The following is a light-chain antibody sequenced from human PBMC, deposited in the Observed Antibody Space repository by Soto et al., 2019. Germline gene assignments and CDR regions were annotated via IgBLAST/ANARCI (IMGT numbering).Light chain of an antibody. CDR1: NSDVGSHNF. CDR3: CSLTNGATWV. V-gene: IGLV2-23*01. CDR2: EAS. Sequence: QSVLTQPASVSGSPGQSITISCTGTNSDVGSHNFVYWYQQYPGKAPKLLIYEASKRPSGLSNRFSGSKSGNTASLTISGLQAEDEADYYCCSLTNGATWVFGGGTKVTVL. J-gene: IGLJ3*02.